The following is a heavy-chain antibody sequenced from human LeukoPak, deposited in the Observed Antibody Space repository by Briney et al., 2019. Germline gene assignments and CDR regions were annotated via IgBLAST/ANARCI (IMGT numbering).Heavy chain of an antibody. V-gene: IGHV4-39*07. CDR1: GGSFSSYY. D-gene: IGHD1-1*01. CDR3: ARDDWNDVGNYYYYYMDV. CDR2: IYYSGST. J-gene: IGHJ6*03. Sequence: NASETLSLTCAVYGGSFSSYYWGWIRQPPGKGLEWIGSIYYSGSTYYNPSLKSRVTISVDTSKNQFSLKLSSVTAADTAVYYCARDDWNDVGNYYYYYMDVWGKGTTVTISS.